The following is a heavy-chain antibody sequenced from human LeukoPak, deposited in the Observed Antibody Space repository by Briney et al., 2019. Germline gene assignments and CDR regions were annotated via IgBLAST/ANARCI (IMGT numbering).Heavy chain of an antibody. CDR3: ARGRSYYDSSGLLY. V-gene: IGHV4-34*01. J-gene: IGHJ4*02. CDR1: GGSFSGYY. CDR2: INHSGST. Sequence: PSETLSLTCAVYGGSFSGYYLSWIRQPPGKGLEWIGEINHSGSTNYNPSLKSRVTISVDTSKNQFSLKLSSVTAADTAVYYCARGRSYYDSSGLLYWGQGTLVTVSS. D-gene: IGHD3-22*01.